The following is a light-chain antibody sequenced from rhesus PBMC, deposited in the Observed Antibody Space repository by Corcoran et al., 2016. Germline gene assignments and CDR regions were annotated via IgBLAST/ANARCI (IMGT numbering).Light chain of an antibody. J-gene: IGKJ1*01. Sequence: YVASSLQSGVPSRFSGSGSGTDFTLTLSSLQPEDFAPYYCHHHNNPPPWTFGHGTKVEIK. CDR2: VAS. V-gene: IGKV1-33*02. CDR3: HHHNNPPPWT.